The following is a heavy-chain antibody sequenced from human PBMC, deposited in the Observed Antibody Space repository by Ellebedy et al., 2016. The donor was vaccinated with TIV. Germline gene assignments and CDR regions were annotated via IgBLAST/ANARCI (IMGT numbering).Heavy chain of an antibody. V-gene: IGHV3-33*01. CDR2: IWYDGSNK. J-gene: IGHJ4*02. Sequence: GESLKISCAASGFTFSSYGMHWVRQAPGKGLEWVAVIWYDGSNKYYADSVKGRFTISRDNAQNSLYLQMNRLRAEETAVYYRARGDGYSGYVYFDCWGQGTLVTVSS. CDR3: ARGDGYSGYVYFDC. CDR1: GFTFSSYG. D-gene: IGHD5-12*01.